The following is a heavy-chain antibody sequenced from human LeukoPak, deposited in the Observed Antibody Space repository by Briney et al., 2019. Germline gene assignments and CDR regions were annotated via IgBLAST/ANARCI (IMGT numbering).Heavy chain of an antibody. Sequence: GGSLRLSCAASGFTFSSYWTHWVRQAPGKGLVWVSRIHSDGSSTSYADSVKGRFTISRDNSKNTLYLQMSSLRAEDTAVYYCARDRGSDDPIDYWGQGTPVTVSS. CDR1: GFTFSSYW. V-gene: IGHV3-74*01. D-gene: IGHD2-15*01. CDR2: IHSDGSST. J-gene: IGHJ4*01. CDR3: ARDRGSDDPIDY.